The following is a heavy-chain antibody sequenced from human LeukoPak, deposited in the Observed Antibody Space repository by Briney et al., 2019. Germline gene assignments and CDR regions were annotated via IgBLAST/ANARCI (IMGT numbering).Heavy chain of an antibody. CDR2: IYTSGST. CDR3: ARVSGGKNWFDP. Sequence: KPSETLSLTCTVFGGSISSGSYYWRWIRQPAGKGLEWIGRIYTSGSTNYNPSLKSRVTISVDTSKNQFSLKLSSVTAADTAVYYCARVSGGKNWFDPGGQGTLVTVSA. D-gene: IGHD4-23*01. CDR1: GGSISSGSYY. J-gene: IGHJ5*02. V-gene: IGHV4-61*02.